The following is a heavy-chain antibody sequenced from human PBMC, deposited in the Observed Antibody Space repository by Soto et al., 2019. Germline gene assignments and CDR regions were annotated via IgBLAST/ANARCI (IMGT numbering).Heavy chain of an antibody. CDR1: GSTCSGYG. CDR2: ISGIGVST. D-gene: IGHD3-16*01. J-gene: IGHJ1*01. CDR3: AKERGGSSADLED. V-gene: IGHV3-23*01. Sequence: RGSLRLSCAALGSTCSGYGRSWVRQAPGKGLEWVSAISGIGVSTYYADYVKGRFTISRDNSKNTLYLQMNSLRAEDTAVYYCAKERGGSSADLEDWAQGPLVTVSS.